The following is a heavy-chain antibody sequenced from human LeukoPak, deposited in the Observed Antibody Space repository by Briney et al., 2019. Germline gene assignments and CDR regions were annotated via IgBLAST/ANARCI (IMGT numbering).Heavy chain of an antibody. D-gene: IGHD6-13*01. V-gene: IGHV4-39*01. CDR2: IYYSGST. CDR1: GGSISSSSYY. Sequence: SETLSLTCTVSGGSISSSSYYWGWIRQPPGKGLEWIGSIYYSGSTYYNPSLKSRVTISVDTSKNQFSLKLSSVTAADTAVYYCARHEKGGIAAARYGGYYFDYWGQGTLVTVSS. CDR3: ARHEKGGIAAARYGGYYFDY. J-gene: IGHJ4*02.